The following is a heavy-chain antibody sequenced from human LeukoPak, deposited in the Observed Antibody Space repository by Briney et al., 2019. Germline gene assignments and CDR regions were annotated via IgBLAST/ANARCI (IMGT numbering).Heavy chain of an antibody. Sequence: GGSLRLSCAASDFTFSTYAMSWVRQTPGKGLVWVSRINSDGSSTSYADSVKGRFTISRDNAKNTLYLQMNSLRAEDTAVYYCAREILAPGKTHDYWGQGTLVTVSS. CDR1: DFTFSTYA. CDR2: INSDGSST. J-gene: IGHJ4*02. CDR3: AREILAPGKTHDY. V-gene: IGHV3-74*01.